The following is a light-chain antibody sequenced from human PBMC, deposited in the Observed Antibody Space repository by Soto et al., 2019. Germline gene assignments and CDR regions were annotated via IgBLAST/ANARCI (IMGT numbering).Light chain of an antibody. CDR1: SRDVGGYNY. CDR2: DVS. CDR3: SSYTSSSTPFYV. J-gene: IGLJ1*01. Sequence: QSVLTQPASVSGSPGQGITISCTGTSRDVGGYNYVSWYQQHPGKAPKLMIYDVSNRPSGVSNRFSGSKSGNTASLTISGLQAEDEADYYCSSYTSSSTPFYVFGTGTKVTVL. V-gene: IGLV2-14*01.